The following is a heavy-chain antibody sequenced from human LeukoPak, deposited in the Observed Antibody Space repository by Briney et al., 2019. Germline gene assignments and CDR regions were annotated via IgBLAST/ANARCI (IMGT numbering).Heavy chain of an antibody. J-gene: IGHJ6*03. Sequence: SETLSLTCTVSGGSISSGDYYWSWIRQPPGKGLEWIGYIYYSGSTYYNPSLKSRVTISVDTSKNQFSLKLSSVTAADTAVYYCARVSWIQLANYYYYMDVWGKGTTVTVSS. CDR3: ARVSWIQLANYYYYMDV. CDR1: GGSISSGDYY. D-gene: IGHD5-18*01. V-gene: IGHV4-30-4*08. CDR2: IYYSGST.